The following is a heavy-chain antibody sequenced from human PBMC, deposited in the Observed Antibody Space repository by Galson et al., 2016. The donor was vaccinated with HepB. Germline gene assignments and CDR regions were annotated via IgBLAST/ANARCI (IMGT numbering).Heavy chain of an antibody. D-gene: IGHD5-18*01. V-gene: IGHV3-21*01. CDR3: CVDTSMDYVSDY. CDR2: ISRGSGNI. J-gene: IGHJ4*02. Sequence: SLRLSCAASGFTFSTYNMNWVRQAPGKGLEWVSSISRGSGNIYYADSVKGRFTISRDNAKNSLYLQMNSLRAEDTAVYYCCVDTSMDYVSDYWGQGTLVTVSS. CDR1: GFTFSTYN.